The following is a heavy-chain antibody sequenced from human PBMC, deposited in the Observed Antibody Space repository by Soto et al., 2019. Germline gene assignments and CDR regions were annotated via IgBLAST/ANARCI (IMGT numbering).Heavy chain of an antibody. V-gene: IGHV1-8*01. CDR3: ERSPGVVGCTNGVCHPPVYYYCMDV. CDR1: GYTFTSYD. D-gene: IGHD2-8*01. CDR2: MNPNSGNT. Sequence: QVQLVQSGAEVKKPGASVKVSCKASGYTFTSYDINWVRQATGQGLEWMGWMNPNSGNTGYAQKLQGRVTMTRNIAISTAYVELSSLRSEDTAVYYCERSPGVVGCTNGVCHPPVYYYCMDVWGKGPTVTVSS. J-gene: IGHJ6*03.